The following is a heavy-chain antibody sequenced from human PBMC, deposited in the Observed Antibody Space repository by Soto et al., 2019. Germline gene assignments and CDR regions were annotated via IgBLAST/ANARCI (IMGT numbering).Heavy chain of an antibody. CDR1: GGTFSSYT. CDR2: IIPILGIA. J-gene: IGHJ4*02. CDR3: ARALDYGDYVFDY. D-gene: IGHD4-17*01. Sequence: SVKVSCKASGGTFSSYTISWVRQAPGQGLEWMGRIIPILGIANYAQKFQGRVTITADKSTSTAYMELSSLRSEDTAVYYCARALDYGDYVFDYWGQGTLVTVSS. V-gene: IGHV1-69*02.